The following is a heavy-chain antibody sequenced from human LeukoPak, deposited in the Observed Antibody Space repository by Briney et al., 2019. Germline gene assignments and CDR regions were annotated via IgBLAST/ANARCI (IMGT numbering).Heavy chain of an antibody. Sequence: GASVKVSCKASGYTFTSYGISWVRQAPGQGLEWMGWINTNTGNPTYAQGFTGRFVFSWDTSVSTAYLQISSLKAEDTAVYYCARDGSEEWELLLDYWGQGTLVTVSS. CDR3: ARDGSEEWELLLDY. CDR1: GYTFTSYG. V-gene: IGHV7-4-1*02. J-gene: IGHJ4*02. CDR2: INTNTGNP. D-gene: IGHD1-26*01.